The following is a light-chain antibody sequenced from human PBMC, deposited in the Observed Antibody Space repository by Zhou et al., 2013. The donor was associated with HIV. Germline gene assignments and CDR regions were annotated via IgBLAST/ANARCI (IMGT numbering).Light chain of an antibody. Sequence: DIQMTQSPSTLSASVGDRVTITCRASQSISSWLAWYQQKPGKAPHLLIYAASILQSGVPSRFSGSASGTDFTLTISSLQPEDFATYYCQQSYSTPFTFGPGTKV. CDR3: QQSYSTPFT. CDR1: QSISSW. CDR2: AAS. V-gene: IGKV1-39*01. J-gene: IGKJ3*01.